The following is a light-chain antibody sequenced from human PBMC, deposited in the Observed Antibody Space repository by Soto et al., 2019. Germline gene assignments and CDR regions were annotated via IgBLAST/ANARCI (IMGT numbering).Light chain of an antibody. CDR2: AAS. Sequence: DIQMTQSPSSLSASVGDRVTITCRASQTISNFLNWYQQKPGKAPELLIYAASSLQSGVPSRFSGSGSGTDFTLTITSLQLEDFATYYCQHTYNVPRTFGQGTKLEIK. CDR3: QHTYNVPRT. V-gene: IGKV1-39*01. J-gene: IGKJ2*01. CDR1: QTISNF.